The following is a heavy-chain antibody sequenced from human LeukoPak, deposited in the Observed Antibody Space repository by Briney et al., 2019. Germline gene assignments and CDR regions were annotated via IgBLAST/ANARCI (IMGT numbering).Heavy chain of an antibody. V-gene: IGHV4-59*01. CDR2: IYYRGST. CDR3: ARVREWEEDAFDI. CDR1: GDSISSYD. J-gene: IGHJ3*02. Sequence: SETLSLTCSVSGDSISSYDWSWIRQPPGKGREWIGYIYYRGSTNYNPFLKSRVTISVDTSNNQFSLKLSSVTAADTAVYYCARVREWEEDAFDIWGQGTMVTVSS. D-gene: IGHD1-26*01.